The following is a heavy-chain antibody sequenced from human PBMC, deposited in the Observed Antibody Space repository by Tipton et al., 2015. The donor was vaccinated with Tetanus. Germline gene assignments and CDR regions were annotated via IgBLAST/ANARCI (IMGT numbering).Heavy chain of an antibody. CDR2: VYHNGNT. D-gene: IGHD3-10*01. CDR1: GASVSRSSHY. Sequence: TLSLTCSVSGASVSRSSHYWTWIRQPPGKEPEWVGYVYHNGNTNYHPSLKGRLTISVDTSKNQLSLKLRSVTAADTAVYFCARDPYYNGGGYFDYWGQGTLVTVSS. CDR3: ARDPYYNGGGYFDY. V-gene: IGHV4-61*01. J-gene: IGHJ4*02.